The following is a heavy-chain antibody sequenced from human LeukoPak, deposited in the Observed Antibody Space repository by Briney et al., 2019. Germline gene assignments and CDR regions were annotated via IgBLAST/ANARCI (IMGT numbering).Heavy chain of an antibody. CDR3: ARESYGDHFFDY. Sequence: EPGGSLRLSCAASGFTFSSYAMHWVRQAPGKGLEWEAVISYDGSNKYYADSVKGRFTISRDNSKNTLYLQMNSLRAEDTAVYYCARESYGDHFFDYWGQGALVTVSS. CDR1: GFTFSSYA. V-gene: IGHV3-30-3*01. D-gene: IGHD4-17*01. J-gene: IGHJ4*02. CDR2: ISYDGSNK.